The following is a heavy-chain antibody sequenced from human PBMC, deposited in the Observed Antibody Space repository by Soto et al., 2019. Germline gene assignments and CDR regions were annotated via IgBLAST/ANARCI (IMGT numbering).Heavy chain of an antibody. V-gene: IGHV4-34*01. CDR1: GGSFSGYY. D-gene: IGHD3-10*01. Sequence: SETLSLTCAVYGGSFSGYYWSWIRQPPGKGLEWIGEINHSGSTNYNPSLKSRVTISVDTSKNQFSLKLSSVTAADTAVYYCARSSLTSNYYGSGRPVRYFDYWSQGTLVTVSS. CDR2: INHSGST. CDR3: ARSSLTSNYYGSGRPVRYFDY. J-gene: IGHJ4*02.